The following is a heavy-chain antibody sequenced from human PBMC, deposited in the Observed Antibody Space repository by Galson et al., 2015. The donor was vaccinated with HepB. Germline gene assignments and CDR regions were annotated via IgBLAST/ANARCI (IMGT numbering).Heavy chain of an antibody. CDR3: ARIQSSITMIVVVITSWDYYGMDV. D-gene: IGHD3-22*01. Sequence: SLRLSCAASGFTFSSYWMSWVRPAPGKGLEWVANIKQDGSEKYYVDSVKGRFTISRDNAKNSLYLQMNSLRAEDTAVYYCARIQSSITMIVVVITSWDYYGMDVWGQGTTVTVSS. CDR2: IKQDGSEK. CDR1: GFTFSSYW. J-gene: IGHJ6*02. V-gene: IGHV3-7*03.